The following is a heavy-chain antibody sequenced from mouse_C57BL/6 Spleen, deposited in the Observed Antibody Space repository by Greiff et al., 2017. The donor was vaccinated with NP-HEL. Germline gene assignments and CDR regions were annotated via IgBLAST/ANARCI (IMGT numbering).Heavy chain of an antibody. CDR1: GFSFNTYA. CDR2: IRSKSNNYAT. J-gene: IGHJ3*01. V-gene: IGHV10-1*01. CDR3: VRHGWDKEFAY. D-gene: IGHD4-1*01. Sequence: DVKLVESGGGLVQPKGSLKLSCAASGFSFNTYAMNWVRQAPGKGLEWVARIRSKSNNYATYYADSVKDRFTISRDDSESMLYLQMNNLKTEDTAMYYCVRHGWDKEFAYWGQGTLVTVSA.